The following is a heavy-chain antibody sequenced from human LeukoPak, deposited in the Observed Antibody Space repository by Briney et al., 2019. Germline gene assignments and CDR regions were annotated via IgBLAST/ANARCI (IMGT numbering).Heavy chain of an antibody. CDR2: ISSSSSYI. CDR3: ARSTPGEIVVVPAAISY. D-gene: IGHD2-2*01. V-gene: IGHV3-21*01. J-gene: IGHJ4*02. Sequence: GGSLRLSCAASGFTFSSYIMNWVRQAPGKGLEWVSSISSSSSYIYYADSVKGRFTISRDNAKNSLYLQMNSLRAEDTAVYYCARSTPGEIVVVPAAISYWGQGTLVTVSS. CDR1: GFTFSSYI.